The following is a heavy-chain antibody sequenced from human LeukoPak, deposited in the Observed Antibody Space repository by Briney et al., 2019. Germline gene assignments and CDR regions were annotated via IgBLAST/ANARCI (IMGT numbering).Heavy chain of an antibody. V-gene: IGHV3-7*01. D-gene: IGHD1-14*01. CDR3: ARDPLTQNDY. CDR1: GFTFDSYW. Sequence: HPGGSLRLSCAASGFTFDSYWMSWVRQAPGKGLEWVANIKQDGNEKYYVGSVKDRFTISRDNAKNSLYLQMNSLRAEDTAVYYCARDPLTQNDYWGQGTLVAVSS. J-gene: IGHJ4*02. CDR2: IKQDGNEK.